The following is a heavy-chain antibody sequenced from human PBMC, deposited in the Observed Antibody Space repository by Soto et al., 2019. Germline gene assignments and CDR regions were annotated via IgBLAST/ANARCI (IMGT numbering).Heavy chain of an antibody. J-gene: IGHJ4*02. D-gene: IGHD5-18*01. V-gene: IGHV3-21*04. CDR2: ISSSSSYI. CDR1: GFTFSSYS. CDR3: AKEVYSYGYKGIDY. Sequence: GGSLRLSCAASGFTFSSYSMNWVRQAPGKGLEWVSSISSSSSYIYYADSVKGRFTISRDNSKNTLYLQMNSLRAEDTAVYYCAKEVYSYGYKGIDYWGQGTLVTVSS.